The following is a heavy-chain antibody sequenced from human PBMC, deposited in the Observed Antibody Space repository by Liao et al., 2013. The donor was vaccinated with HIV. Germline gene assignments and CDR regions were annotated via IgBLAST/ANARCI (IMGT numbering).Heavy chain of an antibody. CDR2: IYASGNT. D-gene: IGHD2-15*01. CDR1: GGSIRSYY. CDR3: ARDATGHSAFDI. V-gene: IGHV4-4*07. Sequence: QVQLQESGPGLVKPSETLSLTCTVSGGSIRSYYWSWIRQPAGKGLEWIGRIYASGNTNYNPSLESRVTMSVDTSKNQFSLQLTSLTAADRAIYYCARDATGHSAFDIWGPGTMVTVLF. J-gene: IGHJ3*02.